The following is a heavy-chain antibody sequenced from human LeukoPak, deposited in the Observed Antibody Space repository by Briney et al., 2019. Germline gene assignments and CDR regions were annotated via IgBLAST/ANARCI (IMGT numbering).Heavy chain of an antibody. CDR1: GSFFTSCW. CDR2: IYPGDSDT. J-gene: IGHJ4*02. CDR3: ARPEPYDSSGYYYGFDY. Sequence: GASLQISSEGSGSFFTSCWICWGRPLPGKGLELMGIIYPGDSDTRYSPSFQGQVTISADKSISTAYLQWSSLKASDTAMYYCARPEPYDSSGYYYGFDYWGQGTLVTVSS. V-gene: IGHV5-51*01. D-gene: IGHD3-22*01.